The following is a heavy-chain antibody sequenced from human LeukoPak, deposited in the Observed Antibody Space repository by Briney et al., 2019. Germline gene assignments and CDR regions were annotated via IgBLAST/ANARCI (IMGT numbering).Heavy chain of an antibody. CDR1: GFTFNRYN. Sequence: GGSLRLSCAASGFTFNRYNMNWVRQAPGKGLEWVSSISSSSSYIYYADSVKGRFTISRDNAKNSLYLQLNSLRAEDTAVYYCARDSGYSSGWFLYWFDPWGQGTLVTVSS. J-gene: IGHJ5*02. D-gene: IGHD6-19*01. V-gene: IGHV3-21*01. CDR2: ISSSSSYI. CDR3: ARDSGYSSGWFLYWFDP.